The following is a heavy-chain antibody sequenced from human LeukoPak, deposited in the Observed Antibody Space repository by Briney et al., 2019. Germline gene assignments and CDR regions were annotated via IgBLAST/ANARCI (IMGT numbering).Heavy chain of an antibody. CDR2: IIPIFGTA. CDR1: GGTFSSYA. D-gene: IGHD6-13*01. Sequence: ASVKVSCKASGGTFSSYAISWVRQAPGQGLEWMGGIIPIFGTANYARKFQGRVTITTDESTSTAYMELSSLRSEDTAVYYCARGEIPIAAAGITFDYWGQGTLVTVSS. CDR3: ARGEIPIAAAGITFDY. V-gene: IGHV1-69*05. J-gene: IGHJ4*02.